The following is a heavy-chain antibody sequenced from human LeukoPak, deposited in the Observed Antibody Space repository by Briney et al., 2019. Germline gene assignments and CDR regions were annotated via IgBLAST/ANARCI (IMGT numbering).Heavy chain of an antibody. Sequence: PGGSLRLSCAASGFTFSSYAMHWVRQAPGKGLEYVSAISSNGGSTYYANSVKGRFTISRDNSKNTLYLQMGSLRAEDTALYYCAKYNWNYVGAFDIWGQGTMVTVSS. J-gene: IGHJ3*02. CDR1: GFTFSSYA. CDR3: AKYNWNYVGAFDI. CDR2: ISSNGGST. V-gene: IGHV3-64*01. D-gene: IGHD1-7*01.